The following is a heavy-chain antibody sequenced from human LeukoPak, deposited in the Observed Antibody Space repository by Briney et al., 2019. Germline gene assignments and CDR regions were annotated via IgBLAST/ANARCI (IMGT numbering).Heavy chain of an antibody. D-gene: IGHD3-10*02. CDR2: ISSSGSTI. CDR3: AELGITMIGGV. CDR1: GFTVSGNY. V-gene: IGHV3-11*04. J-gene: IGHJ6*04. Sequence: GGSLRLSCAASGFTVSGNYMNWVRQAPGKGLEWVSYISSSGSTIYYADSVKGRFTISRDNAKNSLYLQMNSLRAEDTAVYYCAELGITMIGGVWGKGTTVTVSS.